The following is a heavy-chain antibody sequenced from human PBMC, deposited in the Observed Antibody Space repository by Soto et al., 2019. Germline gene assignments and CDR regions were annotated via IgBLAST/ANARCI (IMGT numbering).Heavy chain of an antibody. D-gene: IGHD2-21*02. CDR2: ISGSGGST. Sequence: PGGSLRFSCAATEFTFSGYAMSWVRQAPGKGLEWVSAISGSGGSTYYADSVKGRFTISRDNSKNTLYLQMNSLRAEDTAVYYCAKDLPKVVVTARGFDPWGQGTLVTVSS. J-gene: IGHJ5*02. CDR1: EFTFSGYA. V-gene: IGHV3-23*01. CDR3: AKDLPKVVVTARGFDP.